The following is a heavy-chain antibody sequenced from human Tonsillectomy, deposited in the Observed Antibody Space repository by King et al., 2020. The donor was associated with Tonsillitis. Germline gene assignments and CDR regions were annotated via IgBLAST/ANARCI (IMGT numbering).Heavy chain of an antibody. CDR1: GFSFSGSA. CDR2: IRSKANSYAT. V-gene: IGHV3-73*02. Sequence: EVQLVESGGGLVQPGGSLKLSCAASGFSFSGSAMHWVRQASGKGLEWVGRIRSKANSYATAYAASVKGRFTISRDDSKNTAYLQMNSLKTEDTAVYYCTRRFEQQLDPGSYSYYGMDVWGQGTTVTVSS. CDR3: TRRFEQQLDPGSYSYYGMDV. D-gene: IGHD6-13*01. J-gene: IGHJ6*02.